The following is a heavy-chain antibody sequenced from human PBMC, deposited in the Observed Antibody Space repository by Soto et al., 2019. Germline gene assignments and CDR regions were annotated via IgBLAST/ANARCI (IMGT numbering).Heavy chain of an antibody. D-gene: IGHD6-19*01. CDR3: ARDTWYSSGFGCGP. Sequence: GASVKVSCKASGGTFSSYAISWVRQAPGQGLEWMGGIIPIFGTANYAQKFQGRVTITADESTSTAYMELSSLRSEDTAVYNCARDTWYSSGFGCGPWGRGTLVTVSS. J-gene: IGHJ5*02. CDR2: IIPIFGTA. CDR1: GGTFSSYA. V-gene: IGHV1-69*13.